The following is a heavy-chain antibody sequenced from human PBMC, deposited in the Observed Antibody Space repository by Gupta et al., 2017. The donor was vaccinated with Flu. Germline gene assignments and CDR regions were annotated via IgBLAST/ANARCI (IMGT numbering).Heavy chain of an antibody. CDR3: TKDFSGWSHIWFFDL. D-gene: IGHD6-19*01. Sequence: AASGFTFSNYGMHWVRQAPGKGLEWVAVISYDGGDEYYADSVKGRFTISRDNSKNTLYLQMNSLRAEDTAQYYCTKDFSGWSHIWFFDLWGRGTLVTVSS. CDR2: ISYDGGDE. J-gene: IGHJ2*01. CDR1: GFTFSNYG. V-gene: IGHV3-30*18.